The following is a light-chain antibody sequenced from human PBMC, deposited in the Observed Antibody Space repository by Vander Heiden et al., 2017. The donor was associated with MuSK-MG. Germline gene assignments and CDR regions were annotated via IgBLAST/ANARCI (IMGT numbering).Light chain of an antibody. Sequence: AIRMTQSPSSFSASTGDRVTITCRASQGISSYLAWYQQKPGKAPKLLIYAASTLQSGVPSRFSGSGSGTDSTLTISCLHSEDFATYYCQEDDGYRNTFGGEAKVGMK. CDR2: AAS. CDR1: QGISSY. J-gene: IGKJ4*01. CDR3: QEDDGYRNT. V-gene: IGKV1-8*01.